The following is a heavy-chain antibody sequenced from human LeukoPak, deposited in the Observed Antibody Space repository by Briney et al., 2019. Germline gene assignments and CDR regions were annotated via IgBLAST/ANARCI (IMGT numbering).Heavy chain of an antibody. D-gene: IGHD3-9*01. J-gene: IGHJ3*02. V-gene: IGHV5-51*01. CDR3: ARFDILSEDAFDI. CDR1: GYSFTSHW. Sequence: GESLKISCKGSGYSFTSHWIGWVRQMPGKGLEWMGIIYPGDSDIRYSPSFQGQVTISADKSISTAYLQWSSLKASDTAFYYCARFDILSEDAFDIWGRGTMVTVSS. CDR2: IYPGDSDI.